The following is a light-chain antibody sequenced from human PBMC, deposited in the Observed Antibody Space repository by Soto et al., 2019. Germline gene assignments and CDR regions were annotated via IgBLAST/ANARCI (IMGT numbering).Light chain of an antibody. CDR2: GAS. CDR3: QQYNNWYT. V-gene: IGKV3-15*01. Sequence: VMTQSPATLSISPGERATLSCRASQSVSSNLAWYQQKPGQAPRLLIYGASTRATGVPARFTGNGFGTEFTLAISSLQSEDFGVYYCQQYNNWYTFGQGTKLEIK. J-gene: IGKJ2*01. CDR1: QSVSSN.